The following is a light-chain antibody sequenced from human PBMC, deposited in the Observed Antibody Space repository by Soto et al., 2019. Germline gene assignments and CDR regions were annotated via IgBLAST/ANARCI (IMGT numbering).Light chain of an antibody. CDR3: QQRSNWPRGLFT. J-gene: IGKJ3*01. CDR2: DAS. Sequence: EIVLTQSPATLSLSPGERATLSCRVSQSVSSYLAWYQQKPGQAPRLLIYDASNRATGIPARFSGSGSGTDFTLTISSLEPEDFAVYYCQQRSNWPRGLFTFGPGTKEDIK. V-gene: IGKV3-11*01. CDR1: QSVSSY.